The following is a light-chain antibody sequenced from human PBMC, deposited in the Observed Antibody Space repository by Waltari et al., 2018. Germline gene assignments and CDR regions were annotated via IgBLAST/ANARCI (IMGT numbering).Light chain of an antibody. J-gene: IGLJ1*01. Sequence: QSALTQPASVSGSPGQSITISCIGTSSDIGGYNYVSWYPQHPGKAPKVLIYNVNNRPSGVSEPFSGSKSGNTASLTISGLQAEDEADYFCCLYASSYTPFFVFGTGTKLTVL. CDR3: CLYASSYTPFFV. CDR2: NVN. V-gene: IGLV2-14*03. CDR1: SSDIGGYNY.